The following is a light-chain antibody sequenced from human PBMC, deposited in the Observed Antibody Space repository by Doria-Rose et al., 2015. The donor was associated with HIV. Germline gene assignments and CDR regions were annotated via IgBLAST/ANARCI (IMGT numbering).Light chain of an antibody. CDR1: QSVSANY. CDR3: HQYASSRT. CDR2: GAS. V-gene: IGKV3-20*01. J-gene: IGKJ1*01. Sequence: LTQSPGTLSLSPGERATLSCRASQSVSANYLAWYQQRPGQSPRLLISGASSRATDIPDRFSGSGSGTDFTLTISRLEPEDFAVYYCHQYASSRTFGQGTKVEIK.